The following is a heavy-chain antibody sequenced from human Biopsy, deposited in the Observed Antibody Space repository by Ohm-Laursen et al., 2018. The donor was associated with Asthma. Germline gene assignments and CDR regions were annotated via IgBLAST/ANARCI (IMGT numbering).Heavy chain of an antibody. CDR1: PVCIYDIH. D-gene: IGHD6-13*01. CDR2: VYSTGSN. J-gene: IGHJ4*02. Sequence: TLSCTSTGFPVCIYDIHWIRLPPGTGLGLVSMVYVYSTGSNRYNPSLKSRVTISVDTSVNQVPLKLTSMTAADTAVYYAAQSTSTWSQSGAHYFDHWGQGTLVTVSS. V-gene: IGHV4-59*13. CDR3: AQSTSTWSQSGAHYFDH.